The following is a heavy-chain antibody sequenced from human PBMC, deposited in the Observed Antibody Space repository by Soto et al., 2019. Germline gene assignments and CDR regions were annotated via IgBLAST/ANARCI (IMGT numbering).Heavy chain of an antibody. CDR2: ISSSGGST. V-gene: IGHV3-23*01. CDR1: GFTFSSYA. D-gene: IGHD4-17*01. Sequence: EVQLLESGGGLVQPGGSLRLSCAASGFTFSSYAMSWVRQAPGKGLEWVSAISSSGGSTYYADSVKGRFTISRDNSKNTLYLQMNSLRAEDTAVYYCASITRSVNTIDYWGQGTLVTVSS. J-gene: IGHJ4*02. CDR3: ASITRSVNTIDY.